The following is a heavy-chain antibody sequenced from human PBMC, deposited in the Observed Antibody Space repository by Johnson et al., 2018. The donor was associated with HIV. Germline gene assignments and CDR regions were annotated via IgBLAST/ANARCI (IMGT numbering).Heavy chain of an antibody. D-gene: IGHD5-12*01. J-gene: IGHJ3*02. CDR2: ISSDGNNK. CDR1: GFTFSSYA. Sequence: QVQLVESGGGVVQPGRSLRLSCAASGFTFSSYAMHWVRQAPGKGLEWVASISSDGNNKYFADSVKGRFTISRDNSGNTLYLEMNSLRAEDTAVYYCVRVRGDSGYDIDDDAFDIWGQGTMVTVSS. CDR3: VRVRGDSGYDIDDDAFDI. V-gene: IGHV3-30*04.